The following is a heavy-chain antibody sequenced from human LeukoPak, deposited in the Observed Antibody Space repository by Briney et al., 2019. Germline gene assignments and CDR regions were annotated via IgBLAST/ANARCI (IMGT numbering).Heavy chain of an antibody. Sequence: ASVKVSCKASGGTFSSYAISWVRQAPGQGLEWMGIINPSGGSTSYAQKFQGRVTMTRDTSTSTVYMELSGLRSEDTAVYCCARVKPNYYDSSAYGTFDIWGQGTMVTVSS. CDR2: INPSGGST. CDR3: ARVKPNYYDSSAYGTFDI. CDR1: GGTFSSYA. D-gene: IGHD3-22*01. J-gene: IGHJ3*02. V-gene: IGHV1-46*01.